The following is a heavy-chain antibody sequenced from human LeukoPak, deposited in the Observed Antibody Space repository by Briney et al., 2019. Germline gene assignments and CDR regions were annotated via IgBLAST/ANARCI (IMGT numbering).Heavy chain of an antibody. CDR2: IYYSGST. CDR3: ARSYCTTTSCLIRH. CDR1: GGSVSSGSYY. Sequence: SETLSLTCTVSGGSVSSGSYYWTWIRQPPGKGLEWIGYIYYSGSTNYNPSLKSRVTISVDTSKNQFSLQVSSVTAADTAMYYCARSYCTTTSCLIRHWGQGTLVTVSS. V-gene: IGHV4-61*01. J-gene: IGHJ4*02. D-gene: IGHD2-2*01.